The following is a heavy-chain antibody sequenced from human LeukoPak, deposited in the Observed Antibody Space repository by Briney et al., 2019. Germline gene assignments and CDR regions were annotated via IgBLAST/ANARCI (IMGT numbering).Heavy chain of an antibody. D-gene: IGHD6-13*01. J-gene: IGHJ6*03. Sequence: ASVKVSCKASGYTFTSYDINWVRQATGQGLEWMGWMNPNSANTGYAQKFQGRVTMTTDTSTSTAYMELRSLRSDDTAVYYCARSDPVWGSSWYRPNYYYYYMDVWGKGTTVTVSS. CDR3: ARSDPVWGSSWYRPNYYYYYMDV. V-gene: IGHV1-8*01. CDR1: GYTFTSYD. CDR2: MNPNSANT.